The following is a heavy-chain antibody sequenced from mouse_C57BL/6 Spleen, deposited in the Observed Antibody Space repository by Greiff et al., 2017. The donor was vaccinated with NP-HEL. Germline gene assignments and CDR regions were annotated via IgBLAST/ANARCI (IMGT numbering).Heavy chain of an antibody. CDR3: ARGEENSWFAY. CDR2: INPYNGGT. V-gene: IGHV1-19*01. CDR1: GYTFTDYY. J-gene: IGHJ3*01. Sequence: VQLQQSGPVLVKPGASVKMSCKASGYTFTDYYMNWVKQSHGKSLEWIGVINPYNGGTSYNQKFKGKATLTVYKSSSTAYMELNSLTSEDSAVYYCARGEENSWFAYWGQGTLVTVSA.